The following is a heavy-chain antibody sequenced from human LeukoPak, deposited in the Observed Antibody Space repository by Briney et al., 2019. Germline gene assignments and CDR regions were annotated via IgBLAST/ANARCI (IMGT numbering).Heavy chain of an antibody. D-gene: IGHD6-19*01. CDR1: GYTFTSYG. CDR3: VRDSETGYSSGWYNY. Sequence: ASVKVSCKASGYTFTSYGISWVRQAPGQGLEWMGWISAYNGNTNYAQKLQGRVTMTTDTSTSTAYMELRSLRSDDTAVYYCVRDSETGYSSGWYNYWGQGTLVTVSS. J-gene: IGHJ4*02. CDR2: ISAYNGNT. V-gene: IGHV1-18*01.